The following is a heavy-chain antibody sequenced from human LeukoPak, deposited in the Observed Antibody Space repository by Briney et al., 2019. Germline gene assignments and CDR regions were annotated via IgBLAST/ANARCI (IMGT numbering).Heavy chain of an antibody. CDR1: GFTFSSYA. V-gene: IGHV3-23*01. CDR3: AKLHDFWSGYDDY. Sequence: PGGSLRLSCVASGFTFSSYAMSWVRHAPGKGLEWVSAIGGSGGSTYYADSVKGRFTISRDNSKNTLSLQMNSLRAEHTAVYYCAKLHDFWSGYDDYWGQGTLVTVSS. D-gene: IGHD3-3*01. CDR2: IGGSGGST. J-gene: IGHJ4*02.